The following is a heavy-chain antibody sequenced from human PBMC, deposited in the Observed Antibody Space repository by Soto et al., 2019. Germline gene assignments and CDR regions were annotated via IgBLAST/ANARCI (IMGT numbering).Heavy chain of an antibody. V-gene: IGHV4-31*03. CDR3: ARSIKTYGGDPGDAFDI. J-gene: IGHJ3*02. CDR1: GGSISSGAFY. CDR2: IYYSGST. D-gene: IGHD2-21*02. Sequence: QVQLQESGPGLVKPSQTLSLTCTVSGGSISSGAFYWSWIRQHPGKGLEWIGYIYYSGSTYYNPSLKSRVTISVDTSKNQFSLKLSSVTAADTAVYYCARSIKTYGGDPGDAFDIWGQGTMVTVSS.